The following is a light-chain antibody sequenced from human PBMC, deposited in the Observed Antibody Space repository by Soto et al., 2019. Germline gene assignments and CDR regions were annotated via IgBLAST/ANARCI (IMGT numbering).Light chain of an antibody. Sequence: EVMLTHYPGTLSLSPGGRAPRSRRASRSVSNNDLAWYQQKPGQAPRLLIYGASNRATGIPDRFSGSGSGTDFTLTISRLEPEDFALYYCQQYGSSPPTFGQGTKVDIK. J-gene: IGKJ1*01. CDR2: GAS. CDR3: QQYGSSPPT. V-gene: IGKV3-20*01. CDR1: RSVSNND.